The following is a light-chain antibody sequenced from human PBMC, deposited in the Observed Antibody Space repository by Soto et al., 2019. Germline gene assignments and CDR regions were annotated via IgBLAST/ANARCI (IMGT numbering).Light chain of an antibody. J-gene: IGKJ4*01. CDR2: DAS. V-gene: IGKV1-33*01. CDR1: QDINNY. CDR3: QQYEDLALT. Sequence: DIQLTQSPSSLSASVGDRVTITCQASQDINNYLNWYQQKPGKAPKLLIFDASSVETGVPSRFSGSGSGTHFTFTISSLEPEDIATYHCQQYEDLALTFGGGTRVEL.